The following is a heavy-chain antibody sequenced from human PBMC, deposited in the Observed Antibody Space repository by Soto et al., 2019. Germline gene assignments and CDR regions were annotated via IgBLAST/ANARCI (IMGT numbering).Heavy chain of an antibody. J-gene: IGHJ5*02. Sequence: SQTLSLTWAISGDSVSSNSAAWNWIRESPSRGLEWLGRTYYRSKWCNDYAVSVKSRITINPDTSKNQFSLQLNAVTPEDTAVYYCARDPRSGWNWFGPWGKGSLVPVSS. CDR2: TYYRSKWCN. CDR1: GDSVSSNSAA. D-gene: IGHD6-19*01. CDR3: ARDPRSGWNWFGP. V-gene: IGHV6-1*01.